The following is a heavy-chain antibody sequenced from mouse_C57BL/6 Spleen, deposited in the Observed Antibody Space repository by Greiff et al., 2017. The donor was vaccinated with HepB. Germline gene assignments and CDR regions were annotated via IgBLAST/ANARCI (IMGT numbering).Heavy chain of an antibody. CDR1: GFTFSSYA. Sequence: EVKLMESGGGLVKPGGSLKLSCAASGFTFSSYAMSWVRQTPEKRLEWVATISDGGSYTYYPDNVKGRFTISRDNAKNNLYLQMSHLKSEDTAMYYCARDQTTVDFDYWGQGTTLTVSS. J-gene: IGHJ2*01. CDR3: ARDQTTVDFDY. CDR2: ISDGGSYT. V-gene: IGHV5-4*01. D-gene: IGHD1-1*01.